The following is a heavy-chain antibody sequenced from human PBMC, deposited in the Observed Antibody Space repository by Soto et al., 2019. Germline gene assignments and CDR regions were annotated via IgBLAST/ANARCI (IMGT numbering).Heavy chain of an antibody. Sequence: PSETLSLTCTVSGGSISSSSYYWGWIRQPPGKGLEWIGSIYYSGSTYYNPSLKSRVTISVDTSKNQFSLKLSSVTAADTAVYYCARDRGYDSSGYYLPVPYYFDYSGQGTLVTVSS. CDR2: IYYSGST. D-gene: IGHD3-22*01. J-gene: IGHJ4*02. CDR3: ARDRGYDSSGYYLPVPYYFDY. CDR1: GGSISSSSYY. V-gene: IGHV4-39*02.